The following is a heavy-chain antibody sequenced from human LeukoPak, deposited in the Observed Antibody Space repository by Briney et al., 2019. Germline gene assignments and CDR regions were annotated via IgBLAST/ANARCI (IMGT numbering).Heavy chain of an antibody. V-gene: IGHV4-59*08. D-gene: IGHD3-22*01. CDR3: ATTFGRTYYYDSSGIGN. Sequence: SETLSLTCTVSGGSISSYYWSWIRQPPGKGLECIGYIHYSGSTSYNPSLKSRVTISVDTSKNQFSLKLSSVTAADTAVYYCATTFGRTYYYDSSGIGNWGQGTLVTVSS. CDR2: IHYSGST. J-gene: IGHJ4*02. CDR1: GGSISSYY.